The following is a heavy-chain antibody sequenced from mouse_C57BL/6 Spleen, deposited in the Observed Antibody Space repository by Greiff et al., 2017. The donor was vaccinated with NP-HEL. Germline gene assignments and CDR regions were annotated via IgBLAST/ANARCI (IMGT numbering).Heavy chain of an antibody. D-gene: IGHD2-2*01. V-gene: IGHV2-2*01. CDR2: IWSGGST. CDR1: GFSLTSYG. J-gene: IGHJ3*01. CDR3: ASNTHHYGYDGFAY. Sequence: VQLVESGPGLVQPSQSLSITCTVSGFSLTSYGVHWVRQSPGKGLEWLGVIWSGGSTDYNAAFISRLSISKDNSKSQVFFKMNSLQADDTAIYYCASNTHHYGYDGFAYWGQGTLVTVSA.